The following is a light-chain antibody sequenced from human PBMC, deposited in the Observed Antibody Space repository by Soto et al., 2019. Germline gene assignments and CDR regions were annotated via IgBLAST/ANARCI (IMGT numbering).Light chain of an antibody. CDR3: QQYNNWPRT. CDR2: GTS. J-gene: IGKJ1*01. CDR1: QTISST. Sequence: EMVLTQSPATLSVSPGDTATLSCRTSQTISSTLAWYQFKPGQAPRLLIYGTSTRATGIPARFSGSGSGTEFTLTISSLQSEDFAVYYCQQYNNWPRTFGQGTKV. V-gene: IGKV3-15*01.